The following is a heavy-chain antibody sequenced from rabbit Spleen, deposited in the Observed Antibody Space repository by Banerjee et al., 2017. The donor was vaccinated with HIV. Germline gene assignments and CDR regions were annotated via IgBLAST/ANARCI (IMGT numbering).Heavy chain of an antibody. CDR2: INAVTGKA. CDR3: VRDLTGVIGWSFGW. CDR1: GFPFSSKAV. V-gene: IGHV1S45*01. J-gene: IGHJ4*01. Sequence: QEQLEESGGGLVKPEGSLTLTCKASGFPFSSKAVMCWVRQAPGKGLEWIACINAVTGKAVYASWAKGRFTFSKTSSTTVTLQMTSLTAADTATYFCVRDLTGVIGWSFGWWGPGTLVTVS. D-gene: IGHD1-1*01.